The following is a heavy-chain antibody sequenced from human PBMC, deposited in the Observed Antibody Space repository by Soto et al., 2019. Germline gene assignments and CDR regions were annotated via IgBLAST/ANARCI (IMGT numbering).Heavy chain of an antibody. D-gene: IGHD6-19*01. CDR2: IIPIFATP. CDR3: AREGPVAGNYGMDV. J-gene: IGHJ6*02. CDR1: GGTFSTYA. Sequence: QVQLLQSGAEVKKPVSSVKVSCKASGGTFSTYAISWVRQAPGQGLEWMGGIIPIFATPGYAQKFQGRVTITSNKSTSTAYMELSSLRSEDTAVYYCAREGPVAGNYGMDVWGQGTTVTVSS. V-gene: IGHV1-69*06.